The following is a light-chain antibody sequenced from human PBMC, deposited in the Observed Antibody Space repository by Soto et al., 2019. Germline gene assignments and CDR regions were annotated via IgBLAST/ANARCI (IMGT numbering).Light chain of an antibody. Sequence: EIVLTQSPGTLSLSPGERATLSCRASQSVSSSYLAWYQQKPGQAPRLLIYGASSRATGIPDRFSGSVSGTHFTLTISRLEPEDFAVYYCQQYGSSPFTFGPGTKVDIK. J-gene: IGKJ3*01. CDR1: QSVSSSY. CDR3: QQYGSSPFT. CDR2: GAS. V-gene: IGKV3-20*01.